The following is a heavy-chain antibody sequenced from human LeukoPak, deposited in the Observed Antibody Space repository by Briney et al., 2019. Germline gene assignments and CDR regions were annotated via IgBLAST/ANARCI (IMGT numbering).Heavy chain of an antibody. Sequence: GGSLRLSCAASGFPFNTYAMSWVRQAPGKGLEYISVIRPTGTNTYYAGSVKGRFTISRDDSRTTVYLQMSSLRAEDTAIYYCAKLAFYETSAPLRDISFWGQGTLVTVSS. CDR3: AKLAFYETSAPLRDISF. CDR1: GFPFNTYA. CDR2: IRPTGTNT. D-gene: IGHD3-3*02. V-gene: IGHV3-23*01. J-gene: IGHJ4*02.